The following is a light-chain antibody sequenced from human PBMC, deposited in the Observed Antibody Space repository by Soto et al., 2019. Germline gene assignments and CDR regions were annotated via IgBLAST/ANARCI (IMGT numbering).Light chain of an antibody. CDR2: GAS. CDR3: QQRSNWPSA. CDR1: QSVSNN. Sequence: EIVMTQSPATLSVSPGETATLSCRASQSVSNNVAWYQQKPGQAPRLLILGASTRATGIPARFSGSGSGTDFTLTISSLEPEDFAVYYCQQRSNWPSAFGPGTKVDIK. V-gene: IGKV3-15*01. J-gene: IGKJ3*01.